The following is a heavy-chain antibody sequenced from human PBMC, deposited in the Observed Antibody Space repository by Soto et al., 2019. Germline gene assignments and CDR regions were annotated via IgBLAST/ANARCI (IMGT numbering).Heavy chain of an antibody. CDR1: GFTFDDYA. CDR2: ISWNSGSI. D-gene: IGHD6-13*01. Sequence: EVQLVESGGGLVQPGRSLRLSCAASGFTFDDYAMHWVRQAPGKGLEWVSGISWNSGSIGYEDSVKGRFTISRDNAKNSLYLQMNSLRAEDTALYYCAKDFYYGAAGTGKHEYFQHWGQGTLVTVSS. CDR3: AKDFYYGAAGTGKHEYFQH. V-gene: IGHV3-9*01. J-gene: IGHJ1*01.